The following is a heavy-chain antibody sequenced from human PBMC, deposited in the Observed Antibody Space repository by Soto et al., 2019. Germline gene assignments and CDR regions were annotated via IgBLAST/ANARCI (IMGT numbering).Heavy chain of an antibody. V-gene: IGHV3-9*01. CDR2: ISWNSVSI. CDR3: AKDSLRKLGNWFDP. D-gene: IGHD3-3*02. Sequence: PGGSLRLSCAACGFTFDDYSMHWVRQAPWKGLEWVSGISWNSVSIGYADSVKGRFTISRDNAKNSLYLQMNSLRAEDTALYYCAKDSLRKLGNWFDPWGRRTLVAVCS. CDR1: GFTFDDYS. J-gene: IGHJ5*02.